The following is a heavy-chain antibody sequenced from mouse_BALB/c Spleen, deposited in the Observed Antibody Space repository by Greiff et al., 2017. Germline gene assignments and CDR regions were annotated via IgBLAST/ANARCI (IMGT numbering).Heavy chain of an antibody. V-gene: IGHV1-69*02. Sequence: QVQLQQPGAELVKPGASVKLSCKASGYTFTSYWMHWVKQRPGQGLEWIGEIDPSDSYTNYNQKFKGKATLTVDKSSSTAYMQLSSLTSEDSAVYYCALYGDYGRYFDYWGQGTTLTVSS. CDR1: GYTFTSYW. CDR3: ALYGDYGRYFDY. CDR2: IDPSDSYT. D-gene: IGHD2-13*01. J-gene: IGHJ2*01.